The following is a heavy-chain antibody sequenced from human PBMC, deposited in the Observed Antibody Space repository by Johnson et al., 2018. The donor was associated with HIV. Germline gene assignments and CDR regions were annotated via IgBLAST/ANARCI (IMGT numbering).Heavy chain of an antibody. Sequence: QVQLVESGGGVVQPGGSLRLSCAASGFTFSSYGMHWVRQAPGKGLEWVAFIRYDGSNKYYVDSVKGRFTISRDNSKNTLSLQMNSLRAEDTAVYYCTKMGALGAFDIWGKGQWSPSLQ. V-gene: IGHV3-30*02. CDR3: TKMGALGAFDI. CDR2: IRYDGSNK. CDR1: GFTFSSYG. J-gene: IGHJ3*02. D-gene: IGHD3-16*01.